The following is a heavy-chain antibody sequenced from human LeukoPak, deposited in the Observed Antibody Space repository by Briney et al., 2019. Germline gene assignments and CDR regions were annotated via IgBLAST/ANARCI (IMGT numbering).Heavy chain of an antibody. D-gene: IGHD5-18*01. CDR1: GGSISSYY. V-gene: IGHV4-59*01. CDR3: ARETAITERAFDY. J-gene: IGHJ4*02. CDR2: IYYSGST. Sequence: SETLSLTCTVSGGSISSYYWSWIRQPPGKGLEWIGYIYYSGSTNYNPSLKSRVTISVDTSKNQFSLKLSSVTAADTAVHYCARETAITERAFDYWGQGTLVTVSS.